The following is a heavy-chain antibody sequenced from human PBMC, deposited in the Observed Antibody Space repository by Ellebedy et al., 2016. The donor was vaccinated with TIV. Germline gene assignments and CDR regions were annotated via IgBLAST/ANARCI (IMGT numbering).Heavy chain of an antibody. D-gene: IGHD6-19*01. CDR1: GYTFTAFY. CDR3: ARQPQNGSYGLFP. V-gene: IGHV1-2*02. CDR2: INFNSGAT. Sequence: ASVKVSCEASGYTFTAFYMHWVRQAPGQGLEWMGWINFNSGATKYIQNFQGRVTMTRDMSTSTVYMELSSLTSDDTAMYYCARQPQNGSYGLFPWGQGTLVTVSS. J-gene: IGHJ5*02.